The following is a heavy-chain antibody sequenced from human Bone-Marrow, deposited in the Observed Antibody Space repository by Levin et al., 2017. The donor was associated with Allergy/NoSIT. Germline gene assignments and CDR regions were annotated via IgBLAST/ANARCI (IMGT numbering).Heavy chain of an antibody. D-gene: IGHD3-22*01. V-gene: IGHV3-64D*06. CDR3: VKAVVPSIYDSTGRYTQHS. CDR1: GFTFNVFP. Sequence: QSGGSLRLSCSASGFTFNVFPLHWVRQAPGKGLEYVSTIVGHGGTTYYADSVRGRFTISRDNSKNTVYLQMSSVRTEDTAVYYCVKAVVPSIYDSTGRYTQHSWVPGILVSVTS. J-gene: IGHJ4*02. CDR2: IVGHGGTT.